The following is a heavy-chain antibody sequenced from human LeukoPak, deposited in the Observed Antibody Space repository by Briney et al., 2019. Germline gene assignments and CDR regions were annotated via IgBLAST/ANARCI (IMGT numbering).Heavy chain of an antibody. CDR1: GFTFSSYA. D-gene: IGHD6-19*01. J-gene: IGHJ4*02. Sequence: QPGGSLRLSCAASGFTFSSYAMSWVRQAPGKGLEWVSAISGSGGSTYYADSVKGRFTISRDNSKNTLYLQMNSLRAEDTAVYYCARRDSSGWSTTDHWGQGTLVTVSS. CDR3: ARRDSSGWSTTDH. V-gene: IGHV3-23*01. CDR2: ISGSGGST.